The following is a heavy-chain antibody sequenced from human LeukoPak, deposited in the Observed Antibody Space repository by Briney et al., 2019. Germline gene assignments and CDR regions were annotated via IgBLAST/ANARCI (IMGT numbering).Heavy chain of an antibody. CDR3: ARDPITGGRAAYAFDI. Sequence: GGSLRLSCAASGFPFSGYSMNWVRQAPGKGLEWVAVISNDGSKKYYADSVKGRFTISRDNSKNTLYVQMNSLRAEDTAVYYCARDPITGGRAAYAFDIWGQGTMVTVSS. V-gene: IGHV3-30-3*01. CDR2: ISNDGSKK. J-gene: IGHJ3*02. CDR1: GFPFSGYS. D-gene: IGHD1-14*01.